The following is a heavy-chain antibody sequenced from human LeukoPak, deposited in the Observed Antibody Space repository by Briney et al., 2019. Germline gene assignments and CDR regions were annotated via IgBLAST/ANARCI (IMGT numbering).Heavy chain of an antibody. CDR1: GFTFSSYG. J-gene: IGHJ4*02. D-gene: IGHD3-10*01. CDR3: AKDPPAYYYGSGSGFDY. V-gene: IGHV3-30*02. Sequence: TGGSLRLSCAASGFTFSSYGIHWVRQPPGKGLDWVAFIRYDASNKYYADSVKGRFTISRDNFKNTLYLQMNSLRAEDTAIYYCAKDPPAYYYGSGSGFDYWGQGTLVTVSS. CDR2: IRYDASNK.